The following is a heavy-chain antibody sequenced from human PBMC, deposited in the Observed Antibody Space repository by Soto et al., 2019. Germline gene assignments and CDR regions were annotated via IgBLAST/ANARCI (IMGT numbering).Heavy chain of an antibody. CDR3: ARGGGVGVAGSAAFDM. Sequence: QLHLVQSGAVVKKPGASVTVSCSASGYPVTAYYMHWVRQAPGRGLEWMGGINPATGAAKYTQTFQGRVTMTRDTSTSQGFMELSGLTSEDTAVFFWARGGGVGVAGSAAFDMWGQGTLVTVSS. V-gene: IGHV1-2*02. CDR1: GYPVTAYY. CDR2: INPATGAA. J-gene: IGHJ3*02. D-gene: IGHD3-3*01.